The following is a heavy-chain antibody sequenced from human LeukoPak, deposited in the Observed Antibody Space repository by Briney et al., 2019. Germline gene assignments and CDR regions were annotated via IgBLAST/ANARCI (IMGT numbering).Heavy chain of an antibody. J-gene: IGHJ5*02. CDR2: IYYTGTT. Sequence: SETLSLTCTVSGGSISTYYWSWIRQPPGKGLEWIGYIYYTGTTDYNPSLKSRITISVDTSKNQFSLDLSSVTAADTAVYFCARVVPTTKGGSLDPWGQGILVTVSS. CDR1: GGSISTYY. CDR3: ARVVPTTKGGSLDP. V-gene: IGHV4-59*08. D-gene: IGHD1-26*01.